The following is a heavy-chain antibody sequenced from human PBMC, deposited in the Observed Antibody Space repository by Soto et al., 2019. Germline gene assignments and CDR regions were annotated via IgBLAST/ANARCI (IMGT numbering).Heavy chain of an antibody. CDR3: ASTGAGY. V-gene: IGHV3-33*01. CDR1: GFTFSSYG. J-gene: IGHJ4*02. Sequence: QVQLVESGGGVVQPGRSLRLSCAASGFTFSSYGMHWVRQAPGKGLEWVAVIWYDGSNKYYADSVKGRFTISRDNSKNSLYRLMNSLRAEHTAVYYCASTGAGYGGQGPLVTVSS. CDR2: IWYDGSNK. D-gene: IGHD1-26*01.